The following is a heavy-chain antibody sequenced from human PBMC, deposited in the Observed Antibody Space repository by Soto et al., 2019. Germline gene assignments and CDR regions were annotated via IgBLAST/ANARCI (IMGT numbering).Heavy chain of an antibody. CDR1: GGSFRNYI. CDR2: TIPMFATA. D-gene: IGHD6-19*01. Sequence: QVHLVQSGAEVKKPGSSVKVSCKASGGSFRNYIFAWVRQAPGQGLEWMGGTIPMFATAQYAQKLQGRVTITADESTNTVYMDLTSLRSDDTAVYYCARGLFGQQWLVGFDTWGQGTLVTVSS. J-gene: IGHJ4*02. CDR3: ARGLFGQQWLVGFDT. V-gene: IGHV1-69*01.